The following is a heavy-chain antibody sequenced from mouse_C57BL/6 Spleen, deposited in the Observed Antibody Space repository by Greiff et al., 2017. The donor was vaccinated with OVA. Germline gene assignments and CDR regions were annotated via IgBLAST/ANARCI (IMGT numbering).Heavy chain of an antibody. V-gene: IGHV1-7*01. CDR1: GYTFTSYW. J-gene: IGHJ2*01. D-gene: IGHD1-1*01. Sequence: VQLQQSGAELAKPGASVKLSCKASGYTFTSYWMHWVKQRPGQGLEWIGYINPSSGYTKYNQKFKDKATLTADKSSSTAYMQLISLTYEDSAVYYCARRMTTVVATGYFDYWGQGTTLTVSS. CDR2: INPSSGYT. CDR3: ARRMTTVVATGYFDY.